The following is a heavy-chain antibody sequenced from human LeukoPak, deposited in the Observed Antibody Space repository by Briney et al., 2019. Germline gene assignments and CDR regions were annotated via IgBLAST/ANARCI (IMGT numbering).Heavy chain of an antibody. D-gene: IGHD6-19*01. J-gene: IGHJ5*02. CDR1: GGSISSSSYY. CDR2: TSYSGST. CDR3: ARRAGTAVAGYNYGFDP. V-gene: IGHV4-61*05. Sequence: PSETLSLTCTVSGGSISSSSYYWGWIRQPPGKGLEWIGHTSYSGSTNYNPSLKSRVTISVDTSENHFSLKLSSVTAADTAIYYCARRAGTAVAGYNYGFDPWGQGTLVTVSS.